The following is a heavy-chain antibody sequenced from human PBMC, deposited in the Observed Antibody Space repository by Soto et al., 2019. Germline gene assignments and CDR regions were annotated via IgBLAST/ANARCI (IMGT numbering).Heavy chain of an antibody. V-gene: IGHV4-30-2*01. CDR1: GGSSSSGGYS. D-gene: IGHD3-10*01. Sequence: QLQLQESGSGLVKPSQTLSLTCAVSGGSSSSGGYSWSWIRQPPGKGLEWVGYIYHSGSTYYNPSLKSRVTISVDRSKNQFSLKLSSVTAADTAVYYCARENNVLPGGYFDYWGQGTLVTVSS. CDR2: IYHSGST. CDR3: ARENNVLPGGYFDY. J-gene: IGHJ4*02.